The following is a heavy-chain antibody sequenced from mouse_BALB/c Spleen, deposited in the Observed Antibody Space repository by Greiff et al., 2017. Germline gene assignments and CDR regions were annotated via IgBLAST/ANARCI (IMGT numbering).Heavy chain of an antibody. Sequence: EVQLQQSGAELVRPGALVKLSCKASGFNIKDYYMHWVKQRPEQGLEWMGWVDPENGNTIYDPKFQGKASITADTSSNTAYLQLSSLTSEDTAVYYCARWGTARATGYAMDYWGQGTSVTVSS. V-gene: IGHV14-1*02. D-gene: IGHD3-2*01. CDR1: GFNIKDYY. CDR2: VDPENGNT. CDR3: ARWGTARATGYAMDY. J-gene: IGHJ4*01.